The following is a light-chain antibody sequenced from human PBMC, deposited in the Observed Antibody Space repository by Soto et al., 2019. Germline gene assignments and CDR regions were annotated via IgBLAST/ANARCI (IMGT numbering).Light chain of an antibody. V-gene: IGKV3-20*01. J-gene: IGKJ3*01. CDR3: QQYGSSLLFT. CDR2: GAS. CDR1: QSVSSSY. Sequence: EIVLTQSPGTLSLSPGERATLSCRASQSVSSSYLAWYQQKPGQAPRLLIYGASSRATGIQDSFRGSGSGTDFTLTISRLEPEDVAVYYCQQYGSSLLFTFGPGTTVDIE.